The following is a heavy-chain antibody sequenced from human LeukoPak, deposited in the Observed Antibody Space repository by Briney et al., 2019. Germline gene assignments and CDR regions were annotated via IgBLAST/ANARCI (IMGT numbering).Heavy chain of an antibody. CDR1: GNYW. Sequence: GGSLTLSCAASGNYWMHWVRQAPGKGLVWVSHINSDGSWTSYADSVKGRFTISRDNSKNTLYLQMNSLRAEDTAVYYCARVGSGGMDVWGQGTTVTVSS. CDR2: INSDGSWT. V-gene: IGHV3-74*01. J-gene: IGHJ6*02. CDR3: ARVGSGGMDV. D-gene: IGHD3-10*01.